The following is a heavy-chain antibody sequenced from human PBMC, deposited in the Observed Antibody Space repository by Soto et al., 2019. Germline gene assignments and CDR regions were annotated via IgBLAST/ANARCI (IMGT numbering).Heavy chain of an antibody. D-gene: IGHD5-12*01. CDR1: GDSVSSNTAS. V-gene: IGHV6-1*01. Sequence: SETLSLTCAISGDSVSSNTASWNWIRQSPSRGLEWLGRTYYRSKWYNDYAVSVKSRIIINPDTSNNQFSLQLNSVTPEDTAVYFCAKGDNLGPKTGYAFDPWGQGIMVTVSS. CDR3: AKGDNLGPKTGYAFDP. CDR2: TYYRSKWYN. J-gene: IGHJ5*02.